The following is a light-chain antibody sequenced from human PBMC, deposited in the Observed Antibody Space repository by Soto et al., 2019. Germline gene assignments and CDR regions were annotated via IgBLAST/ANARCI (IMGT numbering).Light chain of an antibody. V-gene: IGKV3-20*01. CDR3: QQYGGSPSIT. Sequence: IVLTQSPGTLSLSPVERATLSCRASQTLSSSYLAWYQQKPGQAPRLLIYGASGRATDIPDRFSGSGSGTDFTLTISRVEPEDFAVYFCQQYGGSPSITFGQGTRLDIK. J-gene: IGKJ5*01. CDR2: GAS. CDR1: QTLSSSY.